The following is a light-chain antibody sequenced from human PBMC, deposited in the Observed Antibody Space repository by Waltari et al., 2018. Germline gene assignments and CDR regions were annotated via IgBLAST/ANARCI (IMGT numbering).Light chain of an antibody. V-gene: IGKV1-39*01. CDR1: ENIGSY. Sequence: DIQMTQSPSSLSASIGDRVTITCRASENIGSYLNWYQQRTGEAPKLLIYATSTLRTEVPSRFSGSGSRTDFTLTISSLQPEDFATYYCQHTFETPYSFGQGTKLESK. CDR2: ATS. J-gene: IGKJ2*01. CDR3: QHTFETPYS.